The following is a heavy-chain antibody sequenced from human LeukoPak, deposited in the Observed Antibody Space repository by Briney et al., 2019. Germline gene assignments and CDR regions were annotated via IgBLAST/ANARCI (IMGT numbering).Heavy chain of an antibody. CDR2: ISGDGGST. Sequence: GGSLRLSCAAPGFIFDNYAIHWVRHAPGKGLEWVSFISGDGGSTFYADSVRGRFTISRDNTRKSLSLQMSSLRSEDTALYYCARESETSGWYDYWGQGTLVTVSS. CDR1: GFIFDNYA. V-gene: IGHV3-43*02. CDR3: ARESETSGWYDY. J-gene: IGHJ4*02. D-gene: IGHD6-19*01.